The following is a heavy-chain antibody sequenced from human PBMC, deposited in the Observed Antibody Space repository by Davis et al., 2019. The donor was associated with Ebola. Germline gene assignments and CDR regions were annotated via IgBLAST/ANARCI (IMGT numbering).Heavy chain of an antibody. CDR2: INWNGGSI. Sequence: GGSLRLSCAASGFTFDDYGMSWVRQAPGKGLEWVSGINWNGGSIVYADSVKGRFTISRDNAKNSLYLQMNSLRGEDTAFYYCAKGRTIPLALDFWGRGTLVTVSS. CDR3: AKGRTIPLALDF. CDR1: GFTFDDYG. V-gene: IGHV3-20*04. J-gene: IGHJ4*02. D-gene: IGHD2-2*02.